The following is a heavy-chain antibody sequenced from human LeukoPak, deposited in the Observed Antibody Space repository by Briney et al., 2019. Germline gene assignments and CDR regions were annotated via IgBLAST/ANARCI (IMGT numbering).Heavy chain of an antibody. CDR2: ISSSSSYI. J-gene: IGHJ6*02. CDR1: GFTFSSYS. Sequence: PGGSLRLSCAASGFTFSSYSMNWVRQAPGKGLEWVSSISSSSSYIYYADSVKGRFTISRDNAKNSLYLQMNSLRAEDTAVYYCARGGLRFLEWLPYGGWGDYYYYGMDVWGQGTTVTVSS. D-gene: IGHD3-3*01. V-gene: IGHV3-21*01. CDR3: ARGGLRFLEWLPYGGWGDYYYYGMDV.